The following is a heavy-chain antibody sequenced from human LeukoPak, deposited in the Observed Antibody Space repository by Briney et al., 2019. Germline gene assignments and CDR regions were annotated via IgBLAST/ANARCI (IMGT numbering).Heavy chain of an antibody. V-gene: IGHV3-23*01. J-gene: IGHJ3*02. D-gene: IGHD6-19*01. CDR3: ATTVAVPADAFDI. CDR1: GFTFSSYA. Sequence: PGGSLRLSCAASGFTFSSYAMNWVRQAPGKGLEWVSAISGNGGTTYYADSVKGRFTISRDNSKNTLYLQMNSLRAEDTAVYYCATTVAVPADAFDIWGQGTMVTVSS. CDR2: ISGNGGTT.